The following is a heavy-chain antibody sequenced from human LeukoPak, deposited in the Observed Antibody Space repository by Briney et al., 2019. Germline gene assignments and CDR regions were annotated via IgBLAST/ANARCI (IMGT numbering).Heavy chain of an antibody. CDR2: IRAYSGHT. D-gene: IGHD6-13*01. V-gene: IGHV1-18*01. Sequence: ASVKVSCKASGYTFTNYGISWVRQAPGQGPEWMGWIRAYSGHTNYAQKLQGRVTMTTDTSTSTAYMELRSLRSDDTAVYYCARDNHSGSWSWFDPWGQGTLVSVSS. CDR1: GYTFTNYG. J-gene: IGHJ5*02. CDR3: ARDNHSGSWSWFDP.